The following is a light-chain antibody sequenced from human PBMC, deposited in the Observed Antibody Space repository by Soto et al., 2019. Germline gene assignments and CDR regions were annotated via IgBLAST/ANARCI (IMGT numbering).Light chain of an antibody. CDR3: QQHDSSLPIT. V-gene: IGKV3-20*01. Sequence: IVLTQSQGTLSLSPGDRATLSCRASQSVSSNYLAWYQQKLRQAPPLLLKGASSRATGIPARFSGSGSGTDFTLTTSSLQTEDFAVYYCQQHDSSLPITFGQGTKLDIK. CDR1: QSVSSNY. J-gene: IGKJ5*01. CDR2: GAS.